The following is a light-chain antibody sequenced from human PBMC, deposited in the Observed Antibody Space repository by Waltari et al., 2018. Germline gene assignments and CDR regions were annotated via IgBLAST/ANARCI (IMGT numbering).Light chain of an antibody. CDR1: SSNIGAGYD. V-gene: IGLV1-40*01. Sequence: QSVLTQPPSVSGAPGQSITISCTGSSSNIGAGYDVHWYQHLPGTAPKLLIYVNNIRPSGVPARFFGSKSGTSASLAITGLQAEDEADYYCQSYDSSVSAWVFGGGTKLTVV. CDR2: VNN. CDR3: QSYDSSVSAWV. J-gene: IGLJ3*02.